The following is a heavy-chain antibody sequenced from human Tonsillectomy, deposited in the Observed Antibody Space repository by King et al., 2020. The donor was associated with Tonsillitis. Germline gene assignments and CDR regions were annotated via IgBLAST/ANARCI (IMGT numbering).Heavy chain of an antibody. CDR3: ARVQTATVTTGGANDY. J-gene: IGHJ4*02. CDR2: ISYDGSNK. V-gene: IGHV3-30*04. Sequence: QLVQSGGGVVQPGRSLRLSCAASGFTFSSYAMHWVRQAPGKGLEWVAVISYDGSNKYYADSVKGRFTISRDNSKNTLYLQMNSLRAEDTAVYYCARVQTATVTTGGANDYWGQGTLVTVSS. D-gene: IGHD4-11*01. CDR1: GFTFSSYA.